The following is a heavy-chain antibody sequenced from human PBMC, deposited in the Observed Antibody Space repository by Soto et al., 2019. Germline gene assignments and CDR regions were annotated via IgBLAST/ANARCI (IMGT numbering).Heavy chain of an antibody. CDR2: ISSGSGSI. V-gene: IGHV3-48*02. Sequence: GGSLRLSCAASEFTFSSYDMSWVRQAPGKGLEWVSYISSGSGSIYYADSVKGRFTISRDNAKKSLYLQMNSLRDEDTAVYYCAREGVRSYYSGMDVWGQGTTVTVSS. CDR1: EFTFSSYD. CDR3: AREGVRSYYSGMDV. D-gene: IGHD3-10*01. J-gene: IGHJ6*02.